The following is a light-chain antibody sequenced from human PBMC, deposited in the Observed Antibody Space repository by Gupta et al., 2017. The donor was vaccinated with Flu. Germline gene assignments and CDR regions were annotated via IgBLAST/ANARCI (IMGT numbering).Light chain of an antibody. CDR1: TSDVGANNY. Sequence: QSALTQPASVSGSPGQSIAISCTGTTSDVGANNYVSWYQQHPGKAPKAMIYGVNNRPSGVSDRFSGSKSGNTASLTISGLQAEDEADYYCSSYRSSSTSFFFGTGTKVTVL. J-gene: IGLJ1*01. CDR3: SSYRSSSTSFF. V-gene: IGLV2-14*01. CDR2: GVN.